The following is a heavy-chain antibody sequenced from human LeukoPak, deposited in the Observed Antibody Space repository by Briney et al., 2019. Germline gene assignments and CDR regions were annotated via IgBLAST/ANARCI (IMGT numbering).Heavy chain of an antibody. D-gene: IGHD2-21*02. V-gene: IGHV3-74*01. Sequence: GGSLRLSCAASGFTFKNYWMHWVRQAPGKGLVWVSRIKSDGISTSYADSVKGRFTISRDNAKNTLYLQMNSLRAEDTAVYYCARGDRFAFDIWGQGTMVTVSP. CDR1: GFTFKNYW. CDR3: ARGDRFAFDI. CDR2: IKSDGIST. J-gene: IGHJ3*02.